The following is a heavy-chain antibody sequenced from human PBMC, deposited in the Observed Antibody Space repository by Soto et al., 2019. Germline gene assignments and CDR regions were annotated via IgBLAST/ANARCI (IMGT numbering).Heavy chain of an antibody. Sequence: LSLTCAISGDSVSSNSAAWNWIRQSPSRGLEWLGRTYYRSKWYNDYAVSVKSRITINPDTSKNQFSLQLNSVTPEDTAVYFCARWGLYCGGDCSVFDYWGQGTLVTVSS. CDR2: TYYRSKWYN. J-gene: IGHJ4*02. V-gene: IGHV6-1*01. D-gene: IGHD2-21*01. CDR1: GDSVSSNSAA. CDR3: ARWGLYCGGDCSVFDY.